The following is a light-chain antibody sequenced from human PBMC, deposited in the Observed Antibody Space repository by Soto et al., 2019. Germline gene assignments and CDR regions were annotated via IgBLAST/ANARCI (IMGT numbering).Light chain of an antibody. J-gene: IGKJ4*01. V-gene: IGKV3-11*01. CDR1: QTVSSS. CDR2: GAS. Sequence: EIVVTQSAATLSLSQGERATLSCRASQTVSSSLAWYQQKPGQAPRLLIYGASNRATGIPARFSGSGSGADFTLTISCLEPEDFALYYSPQHINLPLTSGGGTKVDIK. CDR3: PQHINLPLT.